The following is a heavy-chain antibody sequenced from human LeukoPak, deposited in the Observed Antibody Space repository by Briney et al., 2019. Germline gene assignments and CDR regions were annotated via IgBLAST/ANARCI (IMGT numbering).Heavy chain of an antibody. D-gene: IGHD6-6*01. J-gene: IGHJ4*02. CDR2: IYTSGST. CDR3: ARLQFSSSSYNFDY. Sequence: SETLSLTCTVSGGSISSYYWSWIRQPPGKGLEWIGYIYTSGSTNYNPSLKSRVTISVDTSKNQFSLKLSSATAADTAVYYCARLQFSSSSYNFDYWGQGTLVTVSS. CDR1: GGSISSYY. V-gene: IGHV4-4*09.